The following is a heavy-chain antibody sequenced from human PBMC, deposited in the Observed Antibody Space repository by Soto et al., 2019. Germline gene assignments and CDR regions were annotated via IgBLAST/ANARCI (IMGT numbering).Heavy chain of an antibody. CDR3: AIDFYDFWSGSTARYNWFDP. D-gene: IGHD3-3*01. CDR1: GYTFTSYG. Sequence: GASVKVSCKASGYTFTSYGISWVRQAPGQGLEWMGWISAYNGNTNYAQKLQGRVTMTTDTSTSTAYMELRSLRSDDTAVYYFAIDFYDFWSGSTARYNWFDPWGQGTLVTVSS. V-gene: IGHV1-18*01. CDR2: ISAYNGNT. J-gene: IGHJ5*02.